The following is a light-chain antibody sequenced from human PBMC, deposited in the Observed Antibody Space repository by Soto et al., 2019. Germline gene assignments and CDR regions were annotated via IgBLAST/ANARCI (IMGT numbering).Light chain of an antibody. V-gene: IGKV1-5*01. CDR1: QSISSS. J-gene: IGKJ1*01. CDR2: DAS. Sequence: DIPMTQSPSTLSASVGDRVTITCRASQSISSSLAWYQQKPGKAPKLLIYDASNLESGVPSIFSGSGSGTEFTLTISSLPPDNFATYYCQQYSTYSTFAQRTKVDIK. CDR3: QQYSTYST.